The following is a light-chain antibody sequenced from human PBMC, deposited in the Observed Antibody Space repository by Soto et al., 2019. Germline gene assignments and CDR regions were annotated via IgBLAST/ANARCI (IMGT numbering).Light chain of an antibody. CDR3: QSYDSSLSGYV. J-gene: IGLJ1*01. CDR1: SSNIGAGYE. V-gene: IGLV1-40*01. CDR2: ENN. Sequence: QSVLTQPPSVSEAPGQRVTISCTGSSSNIGAGYEAHWYQQVPGTAPKLLIYENNNRPSGVPVRFSGSKSGTSASLAITGLQAEDEAEHYCQSYDSSLSGYVFGTGTKLTVL.